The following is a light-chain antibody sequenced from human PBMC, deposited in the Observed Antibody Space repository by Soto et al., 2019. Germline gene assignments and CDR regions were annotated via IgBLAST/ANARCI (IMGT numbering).Light chain of an antibody. CDR1: SSNIEANN. V-gene: IGLV1-47*02. CDR2: NND. Sequence: QSVLTQPPSASGTPGQRVTISCSGSSSNIEANNIYCHQQHPGWAPNLLIFNNDQRPPAVPDRFSASTSGASASLAISGLRSEDEAAYFFATWVDSLSGVVFGGGTKLTVL. CDR3: ATWVDSLSGVV. J-gene: IGLJ2*01.